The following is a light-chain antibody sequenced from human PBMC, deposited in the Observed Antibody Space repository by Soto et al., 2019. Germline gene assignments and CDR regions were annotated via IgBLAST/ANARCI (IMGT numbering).Light chain of an antibody. V-gene: IGKV3-20*01. J-gene: IGKJ1*01. Sequence: EIVLTQSPGTLSLSPGERATLSCRASQRVSSYLAWYQQRRGQAPRLLIYAASSRATSIPDRFSGSGSGTYFTLTISRLEAEDFAVYYCQQYGNSPRTFGQGTKVEIK. CDR1: QRVSSY. CDR2: AAS. CDR3: QQYGNSPRT.